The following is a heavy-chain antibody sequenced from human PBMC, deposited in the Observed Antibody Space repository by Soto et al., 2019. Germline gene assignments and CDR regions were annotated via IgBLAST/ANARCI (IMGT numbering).Heavy chain of an antibody. CDR3: ARINPKAADGEFDY. CDR1: GFTFSSYG. CDR2: IWYDGSNK. D-gene: IGHD6-13*01. J-gene: IGHJ4*02. V-gene: IGHV3-33*01. Sequence: QVQLVESGGGVVQPGRSLRLSCAASGFTFSSYGMHWVRQAPGKGLEWVAVIWYDGSNKYYADSVKGRFTISRDNSKNTLYLQMNSQRAEDTAVYYCARINPKAADGEFDYWGQGTLVTVSS.